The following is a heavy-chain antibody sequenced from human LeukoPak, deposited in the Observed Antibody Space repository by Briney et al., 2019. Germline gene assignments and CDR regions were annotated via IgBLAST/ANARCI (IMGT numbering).Heavy chain of an antibody. V-gene: IGHV4-59*08. CDR3: VSQGS. Sequence: PSETLSLTCTVSGGSISTSYWNWIRQPPGKGLEWIGNIYYSGSTNYNPSLKSRVTISIDTSRQQSSLKLSSATAADTAVYYCVSQGSWGQGTLVSVSS. CDR2: IYYSGST. CDR1: GGSISTSY. J-gene: IGHJ4*02.